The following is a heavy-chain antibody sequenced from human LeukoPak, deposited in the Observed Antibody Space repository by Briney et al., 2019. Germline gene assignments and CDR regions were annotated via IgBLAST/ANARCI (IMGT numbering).Heavy chain of an antibody. V-gene: IGHV3-33*08. J-gene: IGHJ3*02. CDR3: ARNTDDLGIHRDAFDI. CDR2: IWYDGSNK. D-gene: IGHD7-27*01. CDR1: GFTFSSYG. Sequence: PGGSLRLSCAASGFTFSSYGMHWVRQVPGKGLEWVAVIWYDGSNKYYADSVKGRFTISRDNSKNTLYLQMNSLGAEDTAVYYCARNTDDLGIHRDAFDIWGQGTMVTVSS.